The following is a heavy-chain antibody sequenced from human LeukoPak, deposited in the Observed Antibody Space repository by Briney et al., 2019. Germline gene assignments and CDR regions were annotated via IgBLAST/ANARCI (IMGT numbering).Heavy chain of an antibody. CDR2: INWNGGST. CDR3: AREDSSGYYYVPGLFDY. CDR1: GFAFRSNY. V-gene: IGHV3-20*04. D-gene: IGHD3-22*01. Sequence: PGGALRLSCAGSGFAFRSNYMTWGRQAPGKGLEGGSGINWNGGSTCYADSVKGRFTISRDNAKNSLYLQMNSLRAEDTALYYCAREDSSGYYYVPGLFDYWGQGTLVTVSS. J-gene: IGHJ4*02.